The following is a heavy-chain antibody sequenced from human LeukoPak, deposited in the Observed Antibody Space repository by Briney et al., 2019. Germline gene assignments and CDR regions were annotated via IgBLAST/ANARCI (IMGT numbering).Heavy chain of an antibody. CDR3: LGYCSGNNCYSGGY. J-gene: IGHJ4*02. CDR1: GFTFSSYA. CDR2: ISGSGGST. D-gene: IGHD2-15*01. V-gene: IGHV3-23*01. Sequence: GGSLRLSCAASGFTFSSYAMSWVRQAPGKGLEWVSAISGSGGSTYYADSVKGRFTISRDNSKNPQSLQMNSLRAEDTAVYYCLGYCSGNNCYSGGYWGQGTLVTVSS.